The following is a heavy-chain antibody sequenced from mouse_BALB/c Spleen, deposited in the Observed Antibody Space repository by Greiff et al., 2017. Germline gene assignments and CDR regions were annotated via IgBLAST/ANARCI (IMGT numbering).Heavy chain of an antibody. V-gene: IGHV14-3*02. Sequence: EVKLQQSGAELVKPGASVKLSCTASGFNIKDTYMHWVKQRPEQGLEWIGRIDPANGNTKYDPKFQGKATITADTSSNTAYLQLSSLTSEDTAVYYCVYAMDYWGQGTSVTVSS. CDR3: VYAMDY. CDR1: GFNIKDTY. J-gene: IGHJ4*01. CDR2: IDPANGNT.